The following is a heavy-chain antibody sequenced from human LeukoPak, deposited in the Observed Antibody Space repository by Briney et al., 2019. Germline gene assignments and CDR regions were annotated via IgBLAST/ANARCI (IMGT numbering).Heavy chain of an antibody. CDR3: ARGLRYYDSSGYPEYFQH. D-gene: IGHD3-22*01. Sequence: GGSLRLSCAASGFTFSSYEMNWVRQAPGKGLEWVSYISSSGSTIYYADSVKGRFTISRDNAKNSLHLQMNSLRAEDTAVYYCARGLRYYDSSGYPEYFQHWGQGTLVTVSS. J-gene: IGHJ1*01. V-gene: IGHV3-48*03. CDR1: GFTFSSYE. CDR2: ISSSGSTI.